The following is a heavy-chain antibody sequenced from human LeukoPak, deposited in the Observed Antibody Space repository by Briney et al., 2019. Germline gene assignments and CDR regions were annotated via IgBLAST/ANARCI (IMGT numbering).Heavy chain of an antibody. J-gene: IGHJ2*01. CDR2: ISNSGNHL. V-gene: IGHV3-11*04. Sequence: GGSLRLSCAASGFTFSDSYMSWFRQAPGKGLEWVSYISNSGNHLSYADPVKGRFTISRDNAKNSLYLQMNSLRAEDTAVHYCARRYFDLWGRGTLVTVSS. CDR3: ARRYFDL. CDR1: GFTFSDSY.